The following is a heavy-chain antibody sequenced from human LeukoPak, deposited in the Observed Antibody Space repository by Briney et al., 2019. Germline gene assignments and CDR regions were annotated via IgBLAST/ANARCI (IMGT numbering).Heavy chain of an antibody. CDR1: GGSISNGSYY. Sequence: PSQTLSLTCTVSGGSISNGSYYWSWIRQPAGKGLEWIGRIYTSGSTNYNPSLKSRVTISVDTSKNQFSLKLSSVTAADTAVYYCARGVSQNAFDIWGQGTMVTVSS. CDR3: ARGVSQNAFDI. V-gene: IGHV4-61*02. CDR2: IYTSGST. J-gene: IGHJ3*02.